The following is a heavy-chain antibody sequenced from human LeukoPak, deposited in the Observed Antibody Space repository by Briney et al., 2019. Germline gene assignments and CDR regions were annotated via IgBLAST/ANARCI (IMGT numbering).Heavy chain of an antibody. CDR2: IYASGTA. CDR3: ARVSPGYLYYMDV. V-gene: IGHV4-4*07. CDR1: GGSISGSY. D-gene: IGHD3-9*01. J-gene: IGHJ6*03. Sequence: PSETLSLTCTVSGGSISGSYWSWIRQTAGKGLEWIGRIYASGTANYNPSLQSRVTMSADTSKNQFSLKLSSVTAADTAVYYCARVSPGYLYYMDVWGKGTTVTVSS.